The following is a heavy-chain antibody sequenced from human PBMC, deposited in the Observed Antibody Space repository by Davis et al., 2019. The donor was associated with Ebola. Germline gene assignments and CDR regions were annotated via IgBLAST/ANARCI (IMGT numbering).Heavy chain of an antibody. V-gene: IGHV4-59*11. CDR3: ARTYNWFDP. CDR2: VHYSGST. CDR1: GGYITSHY. Sequence: PSETLSLTCNVSGGYITSHYWSWIRQPPGKGLEWIGYVHYSGSTNYNPSLNSRVIISVDTSENQFSLKLSSVTAADTAVYYCARTYNWFDPWGQGILVTVSS. J-gene: IGHJ5*02.